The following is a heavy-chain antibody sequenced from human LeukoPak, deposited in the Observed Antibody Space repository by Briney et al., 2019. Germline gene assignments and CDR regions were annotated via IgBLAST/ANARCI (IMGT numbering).Heavy chain of an antibody. D-gene: IGHD3-10*01. J-gene: IGHJ4*02. CDR3: ARESITMVPGVINFDY. CDR1: GYTFTIYG. V-gene: IGHV1-18*01. CDR2: ISAYNGNT. Sequence: ASVRVSCKASGYTFTIYGISWVRQAPGQGVEWMGWISAYNGNTNYARKLQCRVTMTTNTSTRTAYMELRSLRSDDTAVYYCARESITMVPGVINFDYWGQGTLVTVSS.